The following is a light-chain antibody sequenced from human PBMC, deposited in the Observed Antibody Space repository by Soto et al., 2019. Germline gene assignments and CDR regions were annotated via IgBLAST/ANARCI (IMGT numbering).Light chain of an antibody. V-gene: IGKV1-39*01. Sequence: PSSLSASVGDRVTITCRASQSISSYLNWYQQKPGKAPKLLIYAASSLQSGVPSRFSGSGSGTDFTLTISSLQPEDFATYYCQQSYSTPFFGPGTKVDIK. CDR2: AAS. J-gene: IGKJ3*01. CDR3: QQSYSTPF. CDR1: QSISSY.